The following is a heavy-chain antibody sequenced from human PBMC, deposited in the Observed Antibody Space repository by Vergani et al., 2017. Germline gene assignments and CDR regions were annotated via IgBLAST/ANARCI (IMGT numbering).Heavy chain of an antibody. Sequence: QLQLQESGPGLVKPSETLSLTCTVSGGSISSSSYYWGWIRQPPGKGLEWIGSIYTSGSTNYNPSLKSRVTISVDTSKNQFSLKLSSVTAADTAVYYCARATHRSNWFDPWGQGTLVTVSS. CDR3: ARATHRSNWFDP. V-gene: IGHV4-39*07. D-gene: IGHD5-12*01. CDR1: GGSISSSSYY. J-gene: IGHJ5*02. CDR2: IYTSGST.